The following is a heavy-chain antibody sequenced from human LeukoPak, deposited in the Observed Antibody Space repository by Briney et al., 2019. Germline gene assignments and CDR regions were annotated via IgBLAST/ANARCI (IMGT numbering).Heavy chain of an antibody. CDR1: GYTFTGYY. CDR3: ARDARLWGHFPYYDSDGYFPAAFGM. D-gene: IGHD3-22*01. J-gene: IGHJ3*02. Sequence: ASVKVSCKASGYTFTGYYMVWVRQAPGQGLEWMGWINPKTGDTNSAQEFQGRVTMTRDTSISTAYMELRRLRSDDTAVYNCARDARLWGHFPYYDSDGYFPAAFGMWGQGTMVTVSS. CDR2: INPKTGDT. V-gene: IGHV1-2*02.